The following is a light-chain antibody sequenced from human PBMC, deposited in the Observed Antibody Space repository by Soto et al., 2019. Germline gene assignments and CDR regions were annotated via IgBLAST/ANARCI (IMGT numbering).Light chain of an antibody. J-gene: IGKJ1*01. Sequence: CAPSQSVSNNYLAWYQQKPGQAPRLLIYLASTRAPGIPDRFSGGGSGTAFTLCSRRLDPEDLAVYYCQQCGTSSWTFGHGTKVDIK. CDR1: QSVSNNY. V-gene: IGKV3-20*01. CDR2: LAS. CDR3: QQCGTSSWT.